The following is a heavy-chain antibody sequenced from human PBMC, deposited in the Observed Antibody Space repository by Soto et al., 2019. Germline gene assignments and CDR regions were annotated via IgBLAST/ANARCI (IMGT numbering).Heavy chain of an antibody. Sequence: SETLSLTCAVYGGSFSDYHWSWIRQPPGKGLEWIGEINHSGINKYNPSLKSRVTISVDTSKNQFSLKLSSVTAADTAVYYCARGSTNDYGDSRYFDYWGHETLVTSPQ. D-gene: IGHD4-17*01. CDR1: GGSFSDYH. V-gene: IGHV4-34*01. J-gene: IGHJ4*01. CDR2: INHSGIN. CDR3: ARGSTNDYGDSRYFDY.